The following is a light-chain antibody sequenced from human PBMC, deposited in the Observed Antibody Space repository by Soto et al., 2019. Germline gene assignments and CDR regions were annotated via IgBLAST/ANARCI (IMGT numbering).Light chain of an antibody. CDR3: SSYTSSSWV. Sequence: QSVLTQPASVSGSPGQSITISCTGTSSDVGGYNYVSWYQQHPGKAPKHMIYDVSNRPSGVSNRFSGSKSGNTASLTISGLQAEDEADYYCSSYTSSSWVFGGGTKLTVL. J-gene: IGLJ3*02. V-gene: IGLV2-14*01. CDR1: SSDVGGYNY. CDR2: DVS.